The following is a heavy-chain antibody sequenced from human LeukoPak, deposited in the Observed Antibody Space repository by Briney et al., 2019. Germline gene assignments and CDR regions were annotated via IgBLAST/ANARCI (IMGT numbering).Heavy chain of an antibody. J-gene: IGHJ3*02. D-gene: IGHD2-2*01. Sequence: GGSLRLSCAASGFTVSSNYMSWVRQAPGKGLEWVSVIYSGGSTYYADSVKGRFTISRDNSKNPLYLQMNSLRAEDTAVYYCASASCSSTSCFRAFDIWGRGTMVTVSS. CDR1: GFTVSSNY. V-gene: IGHV3-66*01. CDR2: IYSGGST. CDR3: ASASCSSTSCFRAFDI.